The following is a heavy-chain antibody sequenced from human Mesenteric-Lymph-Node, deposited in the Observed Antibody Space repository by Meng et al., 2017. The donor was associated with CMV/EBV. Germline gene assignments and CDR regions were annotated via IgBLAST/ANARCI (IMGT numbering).Heavy chain of an antibody. CDR1: GFTFSSYE. CDR3: ARNPSYYYGMDV. V-gene: IGHV3-48*03. J-gene: IGHJ6*02. CDR2: ISSSGSTI. Sequence: GGSLRLSCAASGFTFSSYEMNWVRQAPGKGLEWVSYISSSGSTIYYADSVEGRFTISRDNAKNSLYLQMNSLRAEDTAVYYCARNPSYYYGMDVWGQGTTVTVSS.